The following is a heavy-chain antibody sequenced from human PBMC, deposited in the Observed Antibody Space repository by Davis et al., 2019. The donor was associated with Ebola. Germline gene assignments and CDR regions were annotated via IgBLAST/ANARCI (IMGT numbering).Heavy chain of an antibody. D-gene: IGHD3-10*01. Sequence: SETLSLTCTVSGGSISSSSYYWGWIRQPPGKGLEWIGNIYYSGSTYYNPSLKSRLTISVDTSKNQFSLKLSSVTAADTAVYYCARDPGDYYGSGSYSLYYYYGMDVWGQGTTVTVSS. J-gene: IGHJ6*02. V-gene: IGHV4-39*07. CDR3: ARDPGDYYGSGSYSLYYYYGMDV. CDR1: GGSISSSSYY. CDR2: IYYSGST.